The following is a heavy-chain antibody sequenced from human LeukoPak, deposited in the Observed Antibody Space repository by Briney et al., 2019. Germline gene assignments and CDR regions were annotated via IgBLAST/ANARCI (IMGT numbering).Heavy chain of an antibody. Sequence: TGGSLRLSCTASGFTFGDYLMSWVRQAPGKGLEWIGFISGGTTEYAASVKGRFTISRDDSTSIAYLQMNSLTTEDTAVYYCSRGSGWLSVYWGQGTLVTVSS. V-gene: IGHV3-49*04. CDR3: SRGSGWLSVY. CDR2: ISGGTT. J-gene: IGHJ4*02. CDR1: GFTFGDYL. D-gene: IGHD6-19*01.